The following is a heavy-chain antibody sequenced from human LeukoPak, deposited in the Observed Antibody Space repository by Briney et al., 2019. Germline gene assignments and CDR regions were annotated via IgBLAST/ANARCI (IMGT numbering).Heavy chain of an antibody. CDR2: IYPGDSDT. J-gene: IGHJ4*02. D-gene: IGHD2-15*01. V-gene: IGHV5-51*01. CDR1: GYSFTSYW. Sequence: GESLKISCKGSGYSFTSYWIGWVRQMPGKGLEWMGIIYPGDSDTRYSPSFQGQVTISADKSISTAYLQWSSLRASDTAMYYCARQYCSGGSCYHFDYWGQGTLVTVSS. CDR3: ARQYCSGGSCYHFDY.